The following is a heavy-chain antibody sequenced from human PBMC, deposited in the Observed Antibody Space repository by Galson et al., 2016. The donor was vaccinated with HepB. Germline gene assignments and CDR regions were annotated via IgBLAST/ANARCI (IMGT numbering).Heavy chain of an antibody. CDR1: GYTFTSYA. J-gene: IGHJ6*03. D-gene: IGHD5-18*01. V-gene: IGHV1-3*01. CDR2: INAGNGHT. Sequence: SVKVSCKASGYTFTSYAMHWVRQAPGQRLEWMGWINAGNGHTKYSQKFQGRVTITRDTAASTAYMELSSLRSEDTAVYYCARVPGGGRGYGDYYYMDVWGKGTTVTVSS. CDR3: ARVPGGGRGYGDYYYMDV.